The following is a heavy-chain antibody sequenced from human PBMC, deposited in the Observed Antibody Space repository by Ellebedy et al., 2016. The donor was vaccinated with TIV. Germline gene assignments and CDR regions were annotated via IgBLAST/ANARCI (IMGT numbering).Heavy chain of an antibody. CDR3: VKGGRWTSGLAPE. V-gene: IGHV3-53*04. CDR1: GFTVRTKY. J-gene: IGHJ4*02. CDR2: IHRGGRI. D-gene: IGHD3-16*01. Sequence: GGSLRLXCAASGFTVRTKYMSWVDQAPGKGLEWVSLIHRGGRISYADSVRGRFTISRHNSKNSKNTLYLQMNRLRVEDTAVYYCVKGGRWTSGLAPEWGQGTLVTVSS.